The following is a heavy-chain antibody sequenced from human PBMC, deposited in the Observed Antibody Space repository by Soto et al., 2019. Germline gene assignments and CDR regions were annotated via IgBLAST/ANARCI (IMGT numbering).Heavy chain of an antibody. D-gene: IGHD3-10*01. J-gene: IGHJ4*02. CDR3: ARGRAAHPGED. CDR2: IKQDESEK. Sequence: GGSLRLSCAASGFTFSDYWMTWVRQAPGRGPEWVANIKQDESEKYYVDAVKGRFSISRDNAKSSLYLQMNSLRAEDTAVYYCARGRAAHPGEDWGQGTLVTVSS. CDR1: GFTFSDYW. V-gene: IGHV3-7*05.